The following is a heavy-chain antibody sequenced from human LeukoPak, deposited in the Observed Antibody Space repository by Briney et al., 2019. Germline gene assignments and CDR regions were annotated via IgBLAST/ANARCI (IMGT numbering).Heavy chain of an antibody. V-gene: IGHV4-59*01. CDR3: ARGRAYCSSTSCHPFGFDP. CDR2: IYYSGST. J-gene: IGHJ5*02. CDR1: GGSFSGYY. Sequence: PSETLSLTCAVYGGSFSGYYWSWIRQPPGKGLEWIGYIYYSGSTNYNPSLKSRVTISVDTSKNQFSLKLSSVTAADTAVYYCARGRAYCSSTSCHPFGFDPWGQGTLVTVSS. D-gene: IGHD2-2*01.